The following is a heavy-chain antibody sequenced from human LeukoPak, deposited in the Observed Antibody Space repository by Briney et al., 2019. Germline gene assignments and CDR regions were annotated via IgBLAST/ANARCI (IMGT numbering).Heavy chain of an antibody. CDR1: GYTFTGYY. CDR3: ARGSDDFWSAYSPSY. Sequence: ASVKVSCKASGYTFTGYYMHWVRQAPGQGLEWMGWINPNSGGTNYAQKFQGRVTMTRDTSISTAYMELSRLRSDDTAVYYCARGSDDFWSAYSPSYWGQGTLVTVSS. J-gene: IGHJ4*02. CDR2: INPNSGGT. D-gene: IGHD3-3*01. V-gene: IGHV1-2*02.